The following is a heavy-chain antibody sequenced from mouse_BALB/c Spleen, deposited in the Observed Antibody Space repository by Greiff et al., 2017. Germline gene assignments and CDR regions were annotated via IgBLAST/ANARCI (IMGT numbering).Heavy chain of an antibody. V-gene: IGHV6-6*02. CDR2: IRLKSDNYAT. J-gene: IGHJ3*01. Sequence: DVKLVESGGGLVQPGGSMKLSCVASGFTFSSYWMSWVRQSPEKGLEWVAEIRLKSDNYATHYAESVKGKFTISRDDSKSRLYLQMNSLRAEDTGIYYCTRFAYWGQGTLVTVSA. CDR1: GFTFSSYW. CDR3: TRFAY.